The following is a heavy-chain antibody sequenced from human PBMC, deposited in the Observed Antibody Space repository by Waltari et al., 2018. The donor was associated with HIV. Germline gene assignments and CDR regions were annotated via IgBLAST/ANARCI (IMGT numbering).Heavy chain of an antibody. CDR3: ARHVGGYDSSGYFPYYFDY. J-gene: IGHJ4*02. V-gene: IGHV4-39*01. CDR1: DGSIDRSSYY. CDR2: IYYSGST. Sequence: QLHLQESGPGLVKPSETLSLTCTVSDGSIDRSSYYWGWIRQPPGKGLEWIGSIYYSGSTYDNPSLKSRVTISVDTSKNRFSLKLSSVTAADTAVYYCARHVGGYDSSGYFPYYFDYWGQGALVTVSS. D-gene: IGHD3-22*01.